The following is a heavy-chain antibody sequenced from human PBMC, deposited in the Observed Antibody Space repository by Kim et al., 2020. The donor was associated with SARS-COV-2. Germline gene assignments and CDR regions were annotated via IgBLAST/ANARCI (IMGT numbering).Heavy chain of an antibody. D-gene: IGHD3-10*01. CDR2: IGTAGDP. J-gene: IGHJ6*02. CDR3: ARGGANYYGSGSYLYYYYGMDV. Sequence: GGSLRLSCAASGFTFSSYDMHWVRQATGKGLEWVSAIGTAGDPYYPGSVKGRFTISRENAKNSLYLQMNSLRAVDTAVYYCARGGANYYGSGSYLYYYYGMDVWGQGTTVTVSS. V-gene: IGHV3-13*05. CDR1: GFTFSSYD.